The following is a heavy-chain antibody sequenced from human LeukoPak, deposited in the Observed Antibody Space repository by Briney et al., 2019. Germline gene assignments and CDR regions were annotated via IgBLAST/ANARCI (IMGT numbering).Heavy chain of an antibody. CDR3: ARGSQTFDP. CDR1: GVSINSGGYY. V-gene: IGHV4-31*03. Sequence: SETLSLTCTVSGVSINSGGYYWSWIRQHPEKGLEWIGYIYYSGRTYYNPSLKSRVTISIDTSKNQLSLKLSSVTAADTAVCYCARGSQTFDPWGQGTLVTVSS. J-gene: IGHJ5*02. CDR2: IYYSGRT.